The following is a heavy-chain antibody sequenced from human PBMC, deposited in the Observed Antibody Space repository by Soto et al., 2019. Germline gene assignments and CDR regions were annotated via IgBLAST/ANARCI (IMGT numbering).Heavy chain of an antibody. CDR2: IISIFGTA. J-gene: IGHJ4*02. D-gene: IGHD5-18*01. V-gene: IGHV1-69*01. CDR1: GGTFSSYA. CDR3: VQQRGYSYGRDY. Sequence: QVQPVQSGAEVKKPGSSVKVSCKASGGTFSSYAISWVRQAPGQGLEWMGGIISIFGTANYAQKFQGRVTITADESTSTAYMELSSLRSEDTAVYYCVQQRGYSYGRDYWGQGTLVTVSS.